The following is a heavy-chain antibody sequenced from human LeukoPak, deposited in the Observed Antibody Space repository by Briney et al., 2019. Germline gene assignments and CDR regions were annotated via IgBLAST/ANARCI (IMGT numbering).Heavy chain of an antibody. CDR3: AKPARVGYGSGIGYYYYGMDV. CDR1: GFTFSTYA. Sequence: GGSLRLSCAASGFTFSTYAMSWVRQAPGKGLEWVAAISDSAGSTYYADSVKGLFTISRDNSRNTLYLQMNSLRAEDTAVYYCAKPARVGYGSGIGYYYYGMDVWGQGTTVTVSS. D-gene: IGHD3-10*01. V-gene: IGHV3-23*01. CDR2: ISDSAGST. J-gene: IGHJ6*02.